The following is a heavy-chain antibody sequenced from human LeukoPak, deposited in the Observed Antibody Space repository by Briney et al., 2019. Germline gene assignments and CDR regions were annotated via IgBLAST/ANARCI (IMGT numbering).Heavy chain of an antibody. Sequence: GGSLRLSCAAPGFTFSSYSMNWVRQAPGKGLEWVSSISSSSSYIYYADSVKGRFTISRDNAKNSLYLQMNSLRAEDTAVYYCTDGMITGAFDIWGQGTMVTVSS. J-gene: IGHJ3*02. CDR3: TDGMITGAFDI. CDR2: ISSSSSYI. CDR1: GFTFSSYS. D-gene: IGHD3-16*01. V-gene: IGHV3-21*01.